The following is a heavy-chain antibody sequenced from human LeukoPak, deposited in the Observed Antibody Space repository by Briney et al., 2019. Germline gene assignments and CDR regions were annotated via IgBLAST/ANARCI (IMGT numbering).Heavy chain of an antibody. Sequence: GASVKVSCKASGYTFTSYGISWVRQAPGQGLEWMGWISAYNGNTNYAQKLQGRVTMTTDTSTSTAYMELRSLRSDDTVVYYCARDQGGYYGSGTLHYWGQGTLVTVSS. V-gene: IGHV1-18*01. D-gene: IGHD3-10*01. CDR1: GYTFTSYG. CDR3: ARDQGGYYGSGTLHY. J-gene: IGHJ4*02. CDR2: ISAYNGNT.